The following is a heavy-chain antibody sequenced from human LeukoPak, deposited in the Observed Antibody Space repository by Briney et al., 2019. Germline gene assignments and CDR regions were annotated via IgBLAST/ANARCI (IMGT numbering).Heavy chain of an antibody. Sequence: ASVKVSCKASGYTFTSYYMHWVRQAPGQGLEWMGIINPSGGSTSYAQKFQGRVTMTRDTSTSTVYMELSSLRSEDTAVYYCARGIAVAWGGYYYYMDVWGKGTTVTISS. CDR3: ARGIAVAWGGYYYYMDV. CDR2: INPSGGST. D-gene: IGHD6-19*01. V-gene: IGHV1-46*01. J-gene: IGHJ6*03. CDR1: GYTFTSYY.